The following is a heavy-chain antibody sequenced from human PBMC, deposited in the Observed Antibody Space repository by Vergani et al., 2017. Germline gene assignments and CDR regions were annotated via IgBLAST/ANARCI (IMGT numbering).Heavy chain of an antibody. V-gene: IGHV1-69*04. CDR3: ARGDASWFDP. J-gene: IGHJ5*02. Sequence: QVQLVQSGAEVKKPGSSVKVSCKASGGTFSSYAISWVRQAPGQGLEWRGRIIPILGIANYAQKFQGRVTMTRNTSISTAYMELSSLRSEDTAVYYCARGDASWFDPWGQGTLVTVSS. CDR2: IIPILGIA. CDR1: GGTFSSYA.